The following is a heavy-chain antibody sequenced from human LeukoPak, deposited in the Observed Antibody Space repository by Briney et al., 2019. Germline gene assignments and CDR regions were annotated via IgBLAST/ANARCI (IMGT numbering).Heavy chain of an antibody. D-gene: IGHD3-22*01. Sequence: SETLSLTCTVSGGSISSSSYYWGWIRQPPGKGLEWIGSIYYSGSTYYNPSLKSRVTISVDTSKNQFSLKLSSVTAADTAVYYCARDSSTYYYDSSGYSNFDYRGQGTLVTVSS. CDR3: ARDSSTYYYDSSGYSNFDY. V-gene: IGHV4-39*07. J-gene: IGHJ4*02. CDR1: GGSISSSSYY. CDR2: IYYSGST.